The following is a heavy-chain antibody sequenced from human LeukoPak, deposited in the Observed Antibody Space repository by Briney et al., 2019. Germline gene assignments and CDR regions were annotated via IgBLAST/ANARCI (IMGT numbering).Heavy chain of an antibody. D-gene: IGHD3-9*01. V-gene: IGHV3-30-3*01. Sequence: PGGSLRLSCAASGFTFSSYAMHWVRQAPGKGLEWVAVISYDGSNKYYADSVKGRFTISRDNAKNSLYLQMNSLRAEDTAVYYCAGLPGYDILTGYSPYGMDVWGQGTTVTVSS. CDR3: AGLPGYDILTGYSPYGMDV. CDR1: GFTFSSYA. CDR2: ISYDGSNK. J-gene: IGHJ6*02.